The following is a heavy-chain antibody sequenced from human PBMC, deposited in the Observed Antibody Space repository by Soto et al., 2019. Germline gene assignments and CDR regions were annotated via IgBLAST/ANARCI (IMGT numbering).Heavy chain of an antibody. CDR2: IYYSGNT. V-gene: IGHV4-39*01. D-gene: IGHD3-22*01. CDR1: GGSISSSSYY. CDR3: ARLKGYYDRSGYYFDY. J-gene: IGHJ4*02. Sequence: QLQLQESGPGLVKPSETLSLTCTVSGGSISSSSYYWGWIRQPPGKGLEWIGSIYYSGNTYYKPSLKSRVTISVDTSKNQFSLKLSSVTGADTAVYYCARLKGYYDRSGYYFDYWGQGTLVTVSS.